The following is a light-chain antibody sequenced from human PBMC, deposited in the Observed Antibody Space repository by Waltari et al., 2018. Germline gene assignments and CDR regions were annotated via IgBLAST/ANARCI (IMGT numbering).Light chain of an antibody. CDR3: QQYYSIPLT. CDR1: QSVLYSANNKDY. V-gene: IGKV4-1*01. J-gene: IGKJ4*01. CDR2: WAS. Sequence: DIVMTQSPDSLAVSLGERAPIHCKSRQSVLYSANNKDYLAWYQQKPGQPAKLLIYWASTREFGVPDRFSGSGSGTDFTLTISSLQAEDVAVYYCQQYYSIPLTFGGGTKVEIK.